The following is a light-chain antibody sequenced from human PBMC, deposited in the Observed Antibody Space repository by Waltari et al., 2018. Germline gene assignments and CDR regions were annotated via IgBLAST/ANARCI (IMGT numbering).Light chain of an antibody. CDR2: GSS. CDR3: QSYDTSLSVV. Sequence: QSVLTQPPSASGTPGQRVTISCSGSISNLGTNYVYWYQQFPGTAPNLLIYGSSTRPLGVPDRFFGSTSGTSASLAITGLQAEDEADYYCQSYDTSLSVVFGGGTKLTVL. CDR1: ISNLGTNY. V-gene: IGLV1-47*02. J-gene: IGLJ3*02.